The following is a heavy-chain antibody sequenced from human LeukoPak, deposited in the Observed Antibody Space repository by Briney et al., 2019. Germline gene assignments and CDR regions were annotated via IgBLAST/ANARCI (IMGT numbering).Heavy chain of an antibody. V-gene: IGHV3-23*01. CDR2: ISGSGGST. D-gene: IGHD3-22*01. CDR3: ARAMMVVANLWGVFDY. J-gene: IGHJ4*02. Sequence: GGSLRPSCAASGFTFSNSAMSWVRQAPGKGLEWVSGISGSGGSTYYADSVKGRFAISRDNSKNTVYLHMHSLRAEDTAVYYCARAMMVVANLWGVFDYWGQGTLVTVSS. CDR1: GFTFSNSA.